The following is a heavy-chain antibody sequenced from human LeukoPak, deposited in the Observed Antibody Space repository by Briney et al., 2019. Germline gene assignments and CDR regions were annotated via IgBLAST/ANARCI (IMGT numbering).Heavy chain of an antibody. J-gene: IGHJ5*02. V-gene: IGHV1-69*06. D-gene: IGHD6-13*01. CDR1: GGTFSSYA. CDR3: ARVAAAGFDP. CDR2: IIPIFGTA. Sequence: GASVKVSCRASGGTFSSYAISWVRQAPGQGLEWMGGIIPIFGTANYAQKFQGRVTITADKSTSTAYMELSSLRSEDTAVYYCARVAAAGFDPWGQGTLVTVSS.